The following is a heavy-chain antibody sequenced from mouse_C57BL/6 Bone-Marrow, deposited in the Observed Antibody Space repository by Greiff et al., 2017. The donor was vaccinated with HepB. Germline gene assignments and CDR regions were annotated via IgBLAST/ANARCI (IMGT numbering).Heavy chain of an antibody. V-gene: IGHV1-62-2*01. D-gene: IGHD1-1*01. CDR3: ARHEEGYYYGSSYAFAY. CDR2: FYPGSGSI. Sequence: VQLQQSGAELVKPGASVKLSCKASGYTFTEYTIHWVKQRSGQGLEWIGWFYPGSGSIKYNEKFKDKATLTADKSSSTVYMELSRLTSEDSAVYFCARHEEGYYYGSSYAFAYWGQGTLVTVSA. J-gene: IGHJ3*01. CDR1: GYTFTEYT.